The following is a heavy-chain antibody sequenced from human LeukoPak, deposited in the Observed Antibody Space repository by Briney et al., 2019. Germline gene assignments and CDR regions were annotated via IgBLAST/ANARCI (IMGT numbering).Heavy chain of an antibody. CDR2: IKQGGSEI. D-gene: IGHD4-11*01. V-gene: IGHV3-7*01. CDR3: ARDRESESDSEGDY. Sequence: GGPLRLSCSASGFTFSSFWMTWVRQAPGKGLEDVALIKQGGSEIYHMDSVKGRFTISRDDATTSLYLQMNSLRVEDTALYYCARDRESESDSEGDYWGQGTLVTVSS. J-gene: IGHJ4*02. CDR1: GFTFSSFW.